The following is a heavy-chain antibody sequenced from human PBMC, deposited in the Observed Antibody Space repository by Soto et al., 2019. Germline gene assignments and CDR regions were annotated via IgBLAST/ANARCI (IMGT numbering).Heavy chain of an antibody. CDR1: GFIVSDTY. V-gene: IGHV3-66*01. CDR2: ISNRGDT. CDR3: AREPRYCRGGSCSITGDAYDI. D-gene: IGHD2-15*01. Sequence: EVQLVESGGGLVQPGGSLRLSCTASGFIVSDTYVNWVRQAPGKGLEWVSVISNRGDTHYADSERGRFSLSRDISDNTLHLQMNNLRVEDTAVYYCAREPRYCRGGSCSITGDAYDIWGQGTMVTVSS. J-gene: IGHJ3*02.